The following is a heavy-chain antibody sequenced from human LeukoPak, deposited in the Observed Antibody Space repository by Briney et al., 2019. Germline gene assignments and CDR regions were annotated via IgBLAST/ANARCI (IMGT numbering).Heavy chain of an antibody. Sequence: SETLSLTCTASGGSISSYYWSWIRQPPGKGLEWIGYIYYSGSTNYNPSLKSRVAISVDTSKNQFSLKLSSVTAADTAVYYCARFAIQKWFDPWGQGTLVTVSS. CDR3: ARFAIQKWFDP. CDR2: IYYSGST. J-gene: IGHJ5*02. V-gene: IGHV4-59*01. CDR1: GGSISSYY. D-gene: IGHD5-18*01.